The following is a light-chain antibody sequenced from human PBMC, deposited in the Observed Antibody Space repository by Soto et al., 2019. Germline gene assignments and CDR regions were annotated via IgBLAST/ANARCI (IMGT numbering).Light chain of an antibody. CDR3: QQYDNLPIT. CDR2: DAT. V-gene: IGKV1-33*01. CDR1: QDISNY. Sequence: DIQMTQSPSSLSASVGDRVTITCKASQDISNYLNWYQQKPGKAPKLLIYDATNLETGVPSRFSGSGSGTDFNFAISTLQPDDIATYYCQQYDNLPITLGGGTKVESK. J-gene: IGKJ4*01.